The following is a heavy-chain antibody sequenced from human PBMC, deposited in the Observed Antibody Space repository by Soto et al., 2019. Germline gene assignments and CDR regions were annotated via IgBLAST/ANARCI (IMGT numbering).Heavy chain of an antibody. V-gene: IGHV5-51*01. Sequence: GESVKISCKGSGYSFSTSWIGWVRQMPGKGLEWMGIIYPYDSDTRYSPSFQGQVTISADTSLSTVYLQWSSLKASDTAMYYCARREYGLDVWGQGTTVTVSS. CDR3: ARREYGLDV. CDR1: GYSFSTSW. J-gene: IGHJ6*02. CDR2: IYPYDSDT.